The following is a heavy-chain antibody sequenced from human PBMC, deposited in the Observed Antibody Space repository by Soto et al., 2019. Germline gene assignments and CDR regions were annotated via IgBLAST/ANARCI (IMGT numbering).Heavy chain of an antibody. CDR3: AKAFTIAAADDFDY. D-gene: IGHD6-13*01. Sequence: PGGSLRLSCAASGFTFSSYGMHWVRQAPGKGLEWVAVISYDGSNKYYADSVKGRFTISRDNSKNTLYLQMNSLRAEDTAVYYCAKAFTIAAADDFDYWGQGTLVTVSS. CDR1: GFTFSSYG. CDR2: ISYDGSNK. J-gene: IGHJ4*02. V-gene: IGHV3-30*18.